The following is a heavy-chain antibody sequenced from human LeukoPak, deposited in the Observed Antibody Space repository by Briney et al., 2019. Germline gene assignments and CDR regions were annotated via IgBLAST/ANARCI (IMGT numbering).Heavy chain of an antibody. CDR1: GYTFTSYY. J-gene: IGHJ4*02. Sequence: ASVKVSCKASGYTFTSYYMHWVRQAPGQGLEWMGIINPSGGSTSYAQKFQGSVTMTRDTSTSTVYMELSSLRSEDTAVYYCARDISGDSVGGYFDYWGQGTLVTVSS. CDR2: INPSGGST. CDR3: ARDISGDSVGGYFDY. D-gene: IGHD2-15*01. V-gene: IGHV1-46*01.